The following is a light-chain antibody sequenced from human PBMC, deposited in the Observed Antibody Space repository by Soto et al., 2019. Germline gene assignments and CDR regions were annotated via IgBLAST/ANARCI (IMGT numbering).Light chain of an antibody. J-gene: IGLJ1*01. V-gene: IGLV2-14*01. CDR2: EVS. CDR1: SSGVGGYDY. Sequence: VSGSPGQSITISCTGTSSGVGGYDYVSWYQLHPGKAPKLMVFEVSNRPSGVSYRFSGSKSGNTASLTISGLQAEDEADYFCSSYSISTAYLFGTGTKVTVL. CDR3: SSYSISTAYL.